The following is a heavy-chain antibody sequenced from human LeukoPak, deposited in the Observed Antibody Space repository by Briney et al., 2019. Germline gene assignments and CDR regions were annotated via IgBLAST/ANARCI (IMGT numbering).Heavy chain of an antibody. CDR1: GGSISSYY. J-gene: IGHJ3*02. CDR2: IYYSGST. D-gene: IGHD3-22*01. CDR3: ARRAIYDSSGYYYVDAFDI. V-gene: IGHV4-39*07. Sequence: SETLSLTCTVSGGSISSYYWGWIRQPPGKGLEWIGSIYYSGSTYYNPSLKSRVTISVDTSKNQFSLKLSSVTAADTAVYYCARRAIYDSSGYYYVDAFDIWGQGTMVTVPS.